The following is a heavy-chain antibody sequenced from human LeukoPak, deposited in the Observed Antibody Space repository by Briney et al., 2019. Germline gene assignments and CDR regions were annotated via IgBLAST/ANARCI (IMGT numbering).Heavy chain of an antibody. CDR3: ARPDYDDDDSSGTHD. CDR2: INPNNGDT. CDR1: GYTFVDSY. Sequence: ASVKVSCKTSGYTFVDSYIHWVRQAPGQGLEWMGWINPNNGDTIYAQKFQDRVKMTRDPSITTAYMELTKLRSDDTAVYYCARPDYDDDDSSGTHDWGQGTLVTVSS. V-gene: IGHV1-2*02. J-gene: IGHJ4*02. D-gene: IGHD4-17*01.